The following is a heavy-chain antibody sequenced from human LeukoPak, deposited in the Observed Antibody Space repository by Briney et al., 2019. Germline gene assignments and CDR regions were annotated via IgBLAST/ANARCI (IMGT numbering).Heavy chain of an antibody. Sequence: SETLSLTCTVSGGSISSGGFYWSWIRQPPGKGLEWIGYIHQSGDTYQNPSLQSRVTVSLDRSKNEFYLKLNSVTAADTAVYYCARVNPIQLWYLEYWGQGTLVTVSS. V-gene: IGHV4-30-2*01. CDR2: IHQSGDT. CDR1: GGSISSGGFY. CDR3: ARVNPIQLWYLEY. J-gene: IGHJ4*02. D-gene: IGHD5-18*01.